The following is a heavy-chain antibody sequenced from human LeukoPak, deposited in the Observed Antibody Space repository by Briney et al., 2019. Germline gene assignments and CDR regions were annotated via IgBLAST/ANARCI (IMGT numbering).Heavy chain of an antibody. D-gene: IGHD3-16*02. V-gene: IGHV3-30*04. CDR2: ISYDGSSK. Sequence: GGSLRLSCSASGFTFNTYAMHWVRQAPGKGLEWVALISYDGSSKYYADSVKGRFTISRDNSKNTLYLQVNSLRSEDTAVYYCARDEGSYDYLWGSYRYNWFDSWGQGTLVTVSS. CDR3: ARDEGSYDYLWGSYRYNWFDS. CDR1: GFTFNTYA. J-gene: IGHJ5*01.